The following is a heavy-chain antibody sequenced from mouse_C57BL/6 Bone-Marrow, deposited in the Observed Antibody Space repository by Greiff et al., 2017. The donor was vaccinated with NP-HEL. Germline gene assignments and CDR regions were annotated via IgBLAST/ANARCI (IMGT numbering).Heavy chain of an antibody. CDR2: INPSNGGT. J-gene: IGHJ3*01. CDR1: GYTFTSYW. Sequence: VQLQQPGTELVKPGASVKLSYKASGYTFTSYWMHWVKQRPGQGLEWIGNINPSNGGTNYNEKFKSKATLTVDKSSSTAYMQLSSLTSEDSAVYYCAREGSIYYYGSSPFAYWGQGTLVTVSA. V-gene: IGHV1-53*01. D-gene: IGHD1-1*01. CDR3: AREGSIYYYGSSPFAY.